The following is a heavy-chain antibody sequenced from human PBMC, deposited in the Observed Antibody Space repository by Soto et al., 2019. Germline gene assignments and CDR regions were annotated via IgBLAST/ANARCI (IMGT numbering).Heavy chain of an antibody. D-gene: IGHD3-22*01. V-gene: IGHV1-2*02. CDR2: INPNSGGT. Sequence: ASVKVSCKASGYTFTGYYMHWLRQAPGQGLEWMGWINPNSGGTNYAQKFQGRVTMTRDTSISTAYMELSRLRSDDTAVYYCARDPKYYYDSSGYYGPPDYWGQGTQVTVSS. CDR3: ARDPKYYYDSSGYYGPPDY. J-gene: IGHJ4*02. CDR1: GYTFTGYY.